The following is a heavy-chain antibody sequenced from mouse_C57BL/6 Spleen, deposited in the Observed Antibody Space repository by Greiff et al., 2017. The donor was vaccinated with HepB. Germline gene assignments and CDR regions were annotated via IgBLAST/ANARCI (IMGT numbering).Heavy chain of an antibody. CDR1: GYTFTSYW. J-gene: IGHJ3*01. CDR2: IDPSDSYT. V-gene: IGHV1-69*01. CDR3: AIDGSSPY. Sequence: QVQLQQPGAELVMPGASVKLSCKASGYTFTSYWMHWVKQRPGQGLEWIGEIDPSDSYTNYNQKFKGKSTLTVDKSSSTAYMQLSSLTSEDSAVYYCAIDGSSPYRGQGTLVTVSA. D-gene: IGHD2-3*01.